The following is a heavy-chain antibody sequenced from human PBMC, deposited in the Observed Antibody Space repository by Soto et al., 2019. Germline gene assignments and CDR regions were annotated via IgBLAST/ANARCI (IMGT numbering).Heavy chain of an antibody. Sequence: QVQLVQSGAEVKKPGSSVKVSCKASGGTFSSYAISWVRQAPGQGLEWMGGIIPISETTNYAQKFQGRVTITADESKSRAYMELSSLRSEDTAVYYCPRSQGSSTSLEIYYYYYYGMDVWGQGTTVTVSS. J-gene: IGHJ6*02. CDR1: GGTFSSYA. CDR2: IIPISETT. CDR3: PRSQGSSTSLEIYYYYYYGMDV. D-gene: IGHD2-2*01. V-gene: IGHV1-69*01.